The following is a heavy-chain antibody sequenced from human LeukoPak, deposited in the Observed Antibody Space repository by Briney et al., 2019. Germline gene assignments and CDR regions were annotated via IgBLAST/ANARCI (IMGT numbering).Heavy chain of an antibody. D-gene: IGHD1-1*01. CDR3: ARAQYNWNDQADYYYYYMDV. Sequence: SETLSLTCTVSGGSISSSSYYWGWIRQPPGKGLEWIGSIYYSGSTYYNPSLKSRVTMSVDTSKNQFSLKLSSVTAADTAVYYCARAQYNWNDQADYYYYYMDVWGKGTTVTISS. CDR2: IYYSGST. J-gene: IGHJ6*03. CDR1: GGSISSSSYY. V-gene: IGHV4-39*07.